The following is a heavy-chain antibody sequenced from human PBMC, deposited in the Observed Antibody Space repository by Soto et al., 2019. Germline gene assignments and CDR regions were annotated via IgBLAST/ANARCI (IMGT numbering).Heavy chain of an antibody. D-gene: IGHD3-9*01. Sequence: QVQQVESGGGLVKPGGSLRLSCATSGFTFSDYYMSWIRQAPGKGLEWVSYIGTSGSYTNYADSVKGRFTICRDNAKNSLYHQMNNLRTEYKAVYYCARAVDGMGSRDPWGQGTLVTVSS. J-gene: IGHJ5*02. V-gene: IGHV3-11*05. CDR3: ARAVDGMGSRDP. CDR2: IGTSGSYT. CDR1: GFTFSDYY.